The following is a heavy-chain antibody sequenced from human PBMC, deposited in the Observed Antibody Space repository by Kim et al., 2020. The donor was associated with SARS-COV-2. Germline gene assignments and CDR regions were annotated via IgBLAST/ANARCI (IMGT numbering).Heavy chain of an antibody. D-gene: IGHD6-13*01. CDR2: INAGNGNT. Sequence: ASVNVSCKASGYTFTSYAMHWVRQAPGQRLEWMGWINAGNGNTKYSQKFQGRVTITRDTSASPAYIELSSLKSEDTAVYYCARDGGSSSWYANWFDPWGQGTLVTDSS. V-gene: IGHV1-3*01. J-gene: IGHJ5*02. CDR3: ARDGGSSSWYANWFDP. CDR1: GYTFTSYA.